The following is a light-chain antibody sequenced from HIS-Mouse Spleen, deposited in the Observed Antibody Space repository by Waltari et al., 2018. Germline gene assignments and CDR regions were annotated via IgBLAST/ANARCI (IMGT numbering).Light chain of an antibody. J-gene: IGLJ2*01. CDR1: SSDVGSYNL. Sequence: QSALTQPASVSGSPGQSITISCTGTSSDVGSYNLVSWYQQHPGKAPKLMIYEGSTRTYVVSNRFSGSKSGNTASLTISGIQAEDEADYYCCSYAGSSTYVVFGGGTKLTVL. V-gene: IGLV2-23*01. CDR2: EGS. CDR3: CSYAGSSTYVV.